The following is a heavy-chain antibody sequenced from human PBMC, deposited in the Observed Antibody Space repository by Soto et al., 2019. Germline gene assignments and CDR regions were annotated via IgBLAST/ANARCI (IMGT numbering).Heavy chain of an antibody. CDR1: GFTFSSYW. CDR2: IKQDGSEK. CDR3: ARAQLGGYSYRQYYFDY. D-gene: IGHD5-18*01. J-gene: IGHJ4*02. Sequence: PGGSLRLSCAASGFTFSSYWMSWVRQAPGKGLEWVVNIKQDGSEKYYVDSVKGRFTISRDNAKNSLYLQMNSLRAEDTAVYYCARAQLGGYSYRQYYFDYWGQGTLVTVSS. V-gene: IGHV3-7*05.